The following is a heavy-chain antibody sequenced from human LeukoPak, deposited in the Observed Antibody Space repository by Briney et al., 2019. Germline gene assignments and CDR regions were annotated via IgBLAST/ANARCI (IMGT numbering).Heavy chain of an antibody. CDR3: ARSLYIEWLSDHELDP. J-gene: IGHJ5*02. V-gene: IGHV3-48*03. CDR2: ISSSGSTI. Sequence: GGSLRLSCAASGFTFSSYEMNWVRQAPGKGLEWVSYISSSGSTIYYADSVKGRFTISRDNAKNSLYLQMNSLTAEDTAVYYCARSLYIEWLSDHELDPWGQGTLVTVSS. D-gene: IGHD3-3*01. CDR1: GFTFSSYE.